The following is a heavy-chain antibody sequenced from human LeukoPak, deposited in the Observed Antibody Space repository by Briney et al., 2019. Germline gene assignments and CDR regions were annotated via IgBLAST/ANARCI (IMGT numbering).Heavy chain of an antibody. J-gene: IGHJ6*03. CDR2: IYHSGNT. Sequence: SETLSLTCTVSGYSISSGYYWGWIRQPPGRGLEWIGSIYHSGNTYYNPSLKSRVTISVDTSKNQFSLKVSSVTAADTAVYYCARVFDSGSQAYFYYMDVWGKGTTVTIFS. D-gene: IGHD3-10*01. CDR3: ARVFDSGSQAYFYYMDV. CDR1: GYSISSGYY. V-gene: IGHV4-38-2*02.